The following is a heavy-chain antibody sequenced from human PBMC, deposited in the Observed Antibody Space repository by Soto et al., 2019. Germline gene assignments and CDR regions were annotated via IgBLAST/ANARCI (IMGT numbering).Heavy chain of an antibody. D-gene: IGHD6-6*01. V-gene: IGHV4-30-2*01. J-gene: IGHJ6*04. Sequence: SGTLSLSCAVSGDSISRGGYSWTWFWQPPGKALGWMGNIYDSGSTSYNPSLKSRVTISVDRSKNQFSLKLTSVTSADTAVYFCDRGSSSSYDSGMDVRGKGTTVTVS. CDR3: DRGSSSSYDSGMDV. CDR2: IYDSGST. CDR1: GDSISRGGYS.